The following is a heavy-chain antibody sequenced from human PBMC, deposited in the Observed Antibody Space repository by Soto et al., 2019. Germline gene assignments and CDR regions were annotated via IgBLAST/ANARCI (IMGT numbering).Heavy chain of an antibody. D-gene: IGHD3-9*01. Sequence: EVQLLESGGVLIQPVGSLRLSCAASGFTFGDYAMSWVRQSPGKGLEWVASVTGSATNIYCTDSVKGRFAVSRDTSRDTLYLQMNRLTAEDTAVYYCAKGGATYGLLTHDYWGQGTLVTVSS. CDR3: AKGGATYGLLTHDY. J-gene: IGHJ4*02. V-gene: IGHV3-23*01. CDR2: VTGSATNI. CDR1: GFTFGDYA.